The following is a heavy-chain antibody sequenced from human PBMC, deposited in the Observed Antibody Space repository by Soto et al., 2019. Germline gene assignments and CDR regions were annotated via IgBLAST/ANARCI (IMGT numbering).Heavy chain of an antibody. J-gene: IGHJ4*02. V-gene: IGHV3-11*01. CDR3: ATGLKDASNRPSFDS. CDR1: GFNFSDYY. CDR2: ILSLESHK. Sequence: PGGSLRLSCSGPGFNFSDYYMNWIRQTPVKGLEWVSSILSLESHKYYAASVMGRFSISRDNAKKSLFLQMNNLRAEDTGIYFCATGLKDASNRPSFDSWGPGTPVTVSS. D-gene: IGHD3-16*01.